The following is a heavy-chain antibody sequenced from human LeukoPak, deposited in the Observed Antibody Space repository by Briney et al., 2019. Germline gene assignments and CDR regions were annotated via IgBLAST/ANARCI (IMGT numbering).Heavy chain of an antibody. CDR2: ISGSGGST. CDR3: AKSIYHYDSSGYYYYYYGMDV. V-gene: IGHV3-23*01. CDR1: GFTFSSYA. J-gene: IGHJ6*02. Sequence: GGSLRLSSAASGFTFSSYAMGWVRQAPGKGLEWVSAISGSGGSTYYADSVKGRFTISRDNSKNTLYLQMNSLRAEDTAVYYCAKSIYHYDSSGYYYYYYGMDVWGQGTTVTVSS. D-gene: IGHD3-22*01.